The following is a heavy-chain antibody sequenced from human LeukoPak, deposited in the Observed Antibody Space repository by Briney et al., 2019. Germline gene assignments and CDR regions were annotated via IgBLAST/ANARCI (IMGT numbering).Heavy chain of an antibody. CDR1: GYTFTSYG. CDR3: ARGDPSYGPRGPLDY. Sequence: ASVKVSCKASGYTFTSYGISWVRQAPGQGLEWMGWISAYNGNTNYAQKLQGRVTMTTDTSTSTAYMELRSLRSDDTAVYYCARGDPSYGPRGPLDYWGQGTLVTVSS. J-gene: IGHJ4*02. V-gene: IGHV1-18*01. D-gene: IGHD5-18*01. CDR2: ISAYNGNT.